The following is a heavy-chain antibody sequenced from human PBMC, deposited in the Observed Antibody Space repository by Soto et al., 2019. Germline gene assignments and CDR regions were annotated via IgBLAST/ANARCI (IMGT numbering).Heavy chain of an antibody. D-gene: IGHD3-10*01. CDR1: GFTFSSYS. CDR2: ISSSSSYI. Sequence: GGSLRLSCTASGFTFSSYSMNWVRQAPGKGLEWVSSISSSSSYIYYADSVKGRFTISRDNAKNSLYLQMNSLRAEDTAVYYCAEGGGSGSCSPRHFIYWGQGTLVTVSS. V-gene: IGHV3-21*01. J-gene: IGHJ4*02. CDR3: AEGGGSGSCSPRHFIY.